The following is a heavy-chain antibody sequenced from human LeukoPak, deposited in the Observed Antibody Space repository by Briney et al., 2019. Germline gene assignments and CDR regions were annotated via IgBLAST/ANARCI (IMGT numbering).Heavy chain of an antibody. CDR2: IYYSGST. D-gene: IGHD1-26*01. J-gene: IGHJ3*01. CDR3: AYSGSYGEAFNF. CDR1: GDSIRSYY. V-gene: IGHV4-59*01. Sequence: SETLSLTCTVSGDSIRSYYWSWIRQPPGKGLEWIGYIYYSGSTNYNPSLKSRVTISIDTSKKQFSLRLSSVTAADTAVYFCAYSGSYGEAFNFWGQGTVVTVSS.